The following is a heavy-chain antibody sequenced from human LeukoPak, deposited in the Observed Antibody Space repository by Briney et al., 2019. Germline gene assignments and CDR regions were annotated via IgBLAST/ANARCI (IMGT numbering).Heavy chain of an antibody. CDR3: ARVFSGIVDY. CDR1: GGSISSYY. CDR2: IIYSGGT. V-gene: IGHV4-59*01. J-gene: IGHJ4*02. Sequence: SETLSLTCTVSGGSISSYYWSWIRQPPGKGPEWIGYIIYSGGTNYNPSLKSRVTISVDTSKNQFSLKLSSVTAADTAVYYCARVFSGIVDYWGQGTLVTVSS. D-gene: IGHD3-10*01.